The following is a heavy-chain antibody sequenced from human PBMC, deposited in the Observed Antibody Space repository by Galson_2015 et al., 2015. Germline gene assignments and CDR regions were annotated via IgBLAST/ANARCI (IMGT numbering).Heavy chain of an antibody. CDR2: IYPADSDT. J-gene: IGHJ4*02. V-gene: IGHV5-51*01. CDR1: GLRFTDYW. CDR3: TRSPPDYYDSSDY. Sequence: QSGAEVKKPGKSLKISCKGSGLRFTDYWIGWVRQMPGKGLEWIGIIYPADSDTRYSPSFQGQVTISADKSISTAYLQWSSLKASDTAMYYCTRSPPDYYDSSDYWGQGTLVTVSS. D-gene: IGHD3-22*01.